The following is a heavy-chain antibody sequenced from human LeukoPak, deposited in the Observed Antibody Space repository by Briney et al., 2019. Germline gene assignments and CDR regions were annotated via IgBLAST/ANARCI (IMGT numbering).Heavy chain of an antibody. V-gene: IGHV3-74*01. CDR3: AKDRYCSSTSCSHAYYYYGMDV. Sequence: GGSLRLSCAASGFTFSSYWMHWVRQAPGKGLVWVSRINSDGSSTSYADSVKGRFTISRDNAKNTLYLQMNSLRAEDTAVYYCAKDRYCSSTSCSHAYYYYGMDVWGQGTTVTVSS. CDR1: GFTFSSYW. CDR2: INSDGSST. D-gene: IGHD2-2*01. J-gene: IGHJ6*02.